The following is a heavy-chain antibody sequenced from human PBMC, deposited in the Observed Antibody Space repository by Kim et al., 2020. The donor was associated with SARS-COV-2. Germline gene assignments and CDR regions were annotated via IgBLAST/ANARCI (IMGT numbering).Heavy chain of an antibody. Sequence: GGSLRLSCAASGFIFDDYAMHWVRQAPGKGLEWVSGINWNSGTIGHADSVKGRFTISRDSAKNSLYLQMNSLRSEDTALYYCAKGYSSGWSNPRAGWYFDLCGRGTLVTVSS. J-gene: IGHJ2*01. D-gene: IGHD6-19*01. CDR3: AKGYSSGWSNPRAGWYFDL. CDR1: GFIFDDYA. V-gene: IGHV3-9*01. CDR2: INWNSGTI.